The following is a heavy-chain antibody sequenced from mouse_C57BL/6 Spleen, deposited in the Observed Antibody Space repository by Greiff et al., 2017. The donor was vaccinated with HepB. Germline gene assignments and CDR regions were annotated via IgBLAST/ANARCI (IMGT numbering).Heavy chain of an antibody. D-gene: IGHD1-1*01. CDR2: IDPEDGGT. CDR1: GFNIKDYY. V-gene: IGHV14-2*01. J-gene: IGHJ2*01. Sequence: VQLQQSGAELVKPGASVKLSCTASGFNIKDYYMHWVKQRTEQGLEWIGRIDPEDGGTKYAPKFQGKATLTADTSSNTAYLQLSSLTSEDTAVYYCARLAYGRGRGFDYWGQGTTLTVSS. CDR3: ARLAYGRGRGFDY.